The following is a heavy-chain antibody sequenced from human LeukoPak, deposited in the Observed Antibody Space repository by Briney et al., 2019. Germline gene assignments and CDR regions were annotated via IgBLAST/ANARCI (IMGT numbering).Heavy chain of an antibody. V-gene: IGHV3-66*01. J-gene: IGHJ3*02. D-gene: IGHD1-26*01. CDR1: GFTVSRNY. Sequence: PGGSLRLSCAASGFTVSRNYMSWVRQAPGKGLEWVSVIYSGGSTYYADSVKGRFTISRDNSKNTLYLQMNSLRAEDTAVYYCARESGSYYGNAFDIWGQGTMVTVSS. CDR3: ARESGSYYGNAFDI. CDR2: IYSGGST.